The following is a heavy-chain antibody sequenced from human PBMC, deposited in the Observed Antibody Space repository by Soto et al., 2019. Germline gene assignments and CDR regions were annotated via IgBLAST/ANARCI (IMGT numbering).Heavy chain of an antibody. D-gene: IGHD4-17*01. CDR2: IYYSGST. CDR1: GGSISSGGYY. CDR3: ARDYYDYGSSPGAFDI. V-gene: IGHV4-31*03. J-gene: IGHJ3*02. Sequence: LTCTVSGGSISSGGYYWSWIRQHPGKGLEWIGYIYYSGSTYYNPSLKSRVTISVDTSKNQFSLKLSSVTAADTAVYYCARDYYDYGSSPGAFDIWGQGTMVTVSS.